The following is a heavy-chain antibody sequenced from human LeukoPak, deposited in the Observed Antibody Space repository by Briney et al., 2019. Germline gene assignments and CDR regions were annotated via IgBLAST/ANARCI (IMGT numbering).Heavy chain of an antibody. V-gene: IGHV1-69*04. CDR3: ASPRALYCSSTSCQTANGAFDI. D-gene: IGHD2-2*01. Sequence: SVKVSCKASGGTFSSYAISWVRQAPGQGLEWMGRIIPILGIANYAQKFQGRVTITADKSTSTAYMELSSLRSEDTAVYYCASPRALYCSSTSCQTANGAFDIWGQGTMVTVSS. CDR1: GGTFSSYA. J-gene: IGHJ3*02. CDR2: IIPILGIA.